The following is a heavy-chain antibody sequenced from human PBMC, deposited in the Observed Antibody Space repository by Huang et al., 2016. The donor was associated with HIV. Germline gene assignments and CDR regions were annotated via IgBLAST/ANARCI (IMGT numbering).Heavy chain of an antibody. J-gene: IGHJ4*02. V-gene: IGHV3-23*01. CDR2: IIGSGFST. Sequence: AASGFTFSSYAMSWVRQAPGKGLEWVSTIIGSGFSTYHAYSVKCRFTTSRDNSENMLYLQMHTLRAEDTAVYYCAKGEFVGESYFDQWGQGTLVTVSS. CDR3: AKGEFVGESYFDQ. D-gene: IGHD3-10*01. CDR1: GFTFSSYA.